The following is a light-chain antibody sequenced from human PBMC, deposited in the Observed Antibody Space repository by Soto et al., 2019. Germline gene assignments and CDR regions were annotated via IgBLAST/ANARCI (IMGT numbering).Light chain of an antibody. J-gene: IGKJ4*01. CDR3: QQRSNWPLT. CDR2: DAS. CDR1: QSVSSY. V-gene: IGKV3-11*01. Sequence: EIVLTQSPATLSLSPGERATLSCRASQSVSSYLAWYQQKPGQAPRLLIYDASNRATGIPARFSGSGSGTDFTLTINSVEPEDFAVYYCQQRSNWPLTFGGGTKVEIK.